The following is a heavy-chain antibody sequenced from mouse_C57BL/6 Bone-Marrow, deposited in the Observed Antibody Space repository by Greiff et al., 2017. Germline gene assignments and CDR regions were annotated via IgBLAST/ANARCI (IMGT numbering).Heavy chain of an antibody. D-gene: IGHD2-2*01. CDR2: INPSNGGT. CDR3: SSCGYDWFAY. J-gene: IGHJ3*01. Sequence: VQLQQPGPELVKPGASVKLSCKASGYTFTSYCMHWVKQRPGQGLEWIGKINPSNGGTNYNEKVKSKATMTVDTSSSTAYMQLSSLTSEDSAVYYWSSCGYDWFAYWGQGTLVTVSA. V-gene: IGHV1-53*01. CDR1: GYTFTSYC.